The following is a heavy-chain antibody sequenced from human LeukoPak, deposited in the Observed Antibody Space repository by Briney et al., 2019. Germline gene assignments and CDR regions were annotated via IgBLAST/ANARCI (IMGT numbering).Heavy chain of an antibody. J-gene: IGHJ4*02. CDR3: TRGYCSSTSCLPFDY. CDR2: INPNSGGT. D-gene: IGHD2-2*01. Sequence: GASVKVSCKASGYTFTGYYMHWVRQAPGQGLEWMGWINPNSGGTNYAQKFQGRVTMTRDTSISTAYMELSRLRSDDTAVYYCTRGYCSSTSCLPFDYWGQGTLVTVSS. CDR1: GYTFTGYY. V-gene: IGHV1-2*02.